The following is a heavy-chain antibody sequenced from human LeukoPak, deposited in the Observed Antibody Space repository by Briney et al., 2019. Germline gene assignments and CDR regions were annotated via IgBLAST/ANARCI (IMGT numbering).Heavy chain of an antibody. CDR2: ISWTSTYI. Sequence: PGGSLRLSCAASLLRLDTHDLIWVRQAPGRGLECVAYISWTSTYIYYEDSVKGRFAISRDNAKNLLHLQMNSLRAEDTAVYFCARDSRKAGYYSEFWGQGTVVTVSS. D-gene: IGHD3-22*01. J-gene: IGHJ4*02. V-gene: IGHV3-21*01. CDR1: LLRLDTHD. CDR3: ARDSRKAGYYSEF.